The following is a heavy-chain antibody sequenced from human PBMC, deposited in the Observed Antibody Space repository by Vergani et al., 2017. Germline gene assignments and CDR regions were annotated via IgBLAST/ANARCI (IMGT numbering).Heavy chain of an antibody. CDR2: IIPIFGTA. CDR3: ARAFQVNTAMGHRNLSPYNWFDP. Sequence: QVQLVQSGAEVKKPGSSVKVSCKASGGTFSSYAISWVRQAPGQGLEWMGGIIPIFGTANYAQKFQGRVTITADESTSTAYMELSSLRSEDTAVYYCARAFQVNTAMGHRNLSPYNWFDPWGQGTLVTVSS. V-gene: IGHV1-69*01. CDR1: GGTFSSYA. D-gene: IGHD5-18*01. J-gene: IGHJ5*02.